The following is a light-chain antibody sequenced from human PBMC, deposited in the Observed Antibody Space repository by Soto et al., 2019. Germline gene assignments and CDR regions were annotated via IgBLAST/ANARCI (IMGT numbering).Light chain of an antibody. CDR2: EVS. J-gene: IGLJ2*01. CDR1: SSDVGGYNY. CDR3: SSYTNTDTRVL. Sequence: QSALTQPASVSGSPGQSITISCTGTSSDVGGYNYVSWYQHHPGKAPKLIIYEVSDRPSGVSNRFSGSKSGNTASLTISGLQAEDEADYFCSSYTNTDTRVLFGGGTQLTVL. V-gene: IGLV2-14*01.